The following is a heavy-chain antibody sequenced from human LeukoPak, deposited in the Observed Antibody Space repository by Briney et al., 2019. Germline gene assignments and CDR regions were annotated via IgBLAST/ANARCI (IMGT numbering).Heavy chain of an antibody. V-gene: IGHV4-4*07. CDR2: IYTSGST. CDR3: ARSLGYCSSTSCYSAFDI. J-gene: IGHJ3*02. CDR1: GGSISSYY. D-gene: IGHD2-2*02. Sequence: SETLSPTCTVSGGSISSYYWSWIRQPAGKGLEWIGRIYTSGSTNYNPSLKSRVTMSVDTSKNQFSLKLSSVTAADTAVYYCARSLGYCSSTSCYSAFDIWGQGTTVTVSS.